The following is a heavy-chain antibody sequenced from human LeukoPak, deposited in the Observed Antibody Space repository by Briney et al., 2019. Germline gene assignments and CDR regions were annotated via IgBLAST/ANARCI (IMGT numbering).Heavy chain of an antibody. D-gene: IGHD6-13*01. V-gene: IGHV4-30-2*01. J-gene: IGHJ3*02. CDR1: GGSISSGGYS. CDR2: IYHSGST. Sequence: PSETLSLTCAVSGGSISSGGYSWSWIRQPPGQGLEWIGYIYHSGSTYYNPSLKSRVTMSVDTSKNQFSLKLSSVTAADTAVYYCARVAYSSSWYRGTGWDAFDIWGQGTMVTVSS. CDR3: ARVAYSSSWYRGTGWDAFDI.